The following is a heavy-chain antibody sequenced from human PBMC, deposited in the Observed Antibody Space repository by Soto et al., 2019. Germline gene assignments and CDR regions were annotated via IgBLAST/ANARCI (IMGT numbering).Heavy chain of an antibody. CDR3: ASGTVVVVAATEYYFDY. D-gene: IGHD2-15*01. J-gene: IGHJ4*02. Sequence: SETVSLTCTISGGSISSGGYYWSWIRQHPGKGLEWIGYIYYSGSTYYNPSLKSRVTISVDTSKNQFSLKLSSVTAADTAVYYCASGTVVVVAATEYYFDYWGQGTLVTVSS. CDR2: IYYSGST. CDR1: GGSISSGGYY. V-gene: IGHV4-31*03.